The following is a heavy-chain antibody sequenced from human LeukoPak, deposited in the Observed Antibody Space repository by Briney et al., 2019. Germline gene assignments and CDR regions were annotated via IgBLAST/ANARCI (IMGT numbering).Heavy chain of an antibody. CDR3: AKPLAVAGTTGFDY. CDR2: IEPAGSAT. J-gene: IGHJ4*02. Sequence: PGGSLRLSCTASGFTFSSYWMTWVRQAPGKALEWVANIEPAGSATYYVDSVKGRFTIPRDNAKNTLYLQMNSLRAEDTAVYYCAKPLAVAGTTGFDYWGQGTLVTVSS. CDR1: GFTFSSYW. D-gene: IGHD6-19*01. V-gene: IGHV3-7*03.